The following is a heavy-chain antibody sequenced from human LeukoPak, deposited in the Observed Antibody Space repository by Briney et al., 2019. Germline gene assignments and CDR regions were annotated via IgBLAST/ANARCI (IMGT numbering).Heavy chain of an antibody. D-gene: IGHD7-27*01. CDR2: ISSSGSTI. J-gene: IGHJ6*02. CDR3: ATGDRDYYYGMDV. Sequence: GGSLRLSCAASGFTLSSYEMNWVRQAPGKGLEWVSYISSSGSTIYYADSVKGRFTISRDNAKNSLYLQMNSLRAEDTAVYYCATGDRDYYYGMDVWGQGTTVTVSS. V-gene: IGHV3-48*03. CDR1: GFTLSSYE.